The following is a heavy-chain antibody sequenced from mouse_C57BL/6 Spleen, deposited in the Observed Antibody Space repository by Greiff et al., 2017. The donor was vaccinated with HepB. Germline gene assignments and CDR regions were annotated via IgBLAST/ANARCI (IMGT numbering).Heavy chain of an antibody. J-gene: IGHJ4*01. CDR2: FHPYNDDT. D-gene: IGHD2-4*01. V-gene: IGHV1-47*01. CDR1: GYTFTTYP. CDR3: ARGDYDVTDYAMDY. Sequence: VQLQESGAELVKPGASVKMSCKASGYTFTTYPIEWMKQNHGKSLEWIGNFHPYNDDTKYNEKFKGKAKLTVEKSSSTVYWELSRLTSDDSAVYYCARGDYDVTDYAMDYWGQGTSVTVSS.